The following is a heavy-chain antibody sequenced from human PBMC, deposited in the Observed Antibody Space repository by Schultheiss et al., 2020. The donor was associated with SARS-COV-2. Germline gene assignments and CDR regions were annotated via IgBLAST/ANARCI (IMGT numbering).Heavy chain of an antibody. Sequence: GGSLRLSCAASGFTFSDYYMSWIRQAPGKGLEWVSYISSSSSYTNYADSVKGRFTISRDNAKNSLYLQMNSLRAEDTAVYYCARESTNCSSTSCYPFYDYWGQGTLVTVSS. D-gene: IGHD2-2*01. CDR1: GFTFSDYY. V-gene: IGHV3-11*05. CDR3: ARESTNCSSTSCYPFYDY. J-gene: IGHJ4*02. CDR2: ISSSSSYT.